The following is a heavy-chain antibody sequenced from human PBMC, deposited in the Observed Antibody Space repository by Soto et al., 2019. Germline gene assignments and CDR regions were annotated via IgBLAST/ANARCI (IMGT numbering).Heavy chain of an antibody. CDR2: ISAYNGNT. CDR1: GYTFTSYG. Sequence: GASVKVSCKASGYTFTSYGISWVRQAPGQGLEWMGWISAYNGNTNYAQKLQGRVTMTTDTSTSTAYMELRSLRSDDTAVYYCARLRVPAAMMWQAYFDYWGQGTLVTVSS. V-gene: IGHV1-18*01. D-gene: IGHD2-2*01. J-gene: IGHJ4*02. CDR3: ARLRVPAAMMWQAYFDY.